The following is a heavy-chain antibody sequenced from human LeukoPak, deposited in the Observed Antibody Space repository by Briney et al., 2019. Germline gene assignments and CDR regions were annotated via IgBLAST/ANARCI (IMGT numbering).Heavy chain of an antibody. CDR2: INHSGST. D-gene: IGHD6-19*01. Sequence: PSETLSLTCAVYGGSFSGYYWSWIRQPPGKGLEWIGEINHSGSTNYNPSLKSRVTISVDTSKSQFSLKLSSVTAADTAVYYCARGSGWYWQGPVRLDFDYWGQGTLVTVSS. J-gene: IGHJ4*02. CDR1: GGSFSGYY. CDR3: ARGSGWYWQGPVRLDFDY. V-gene: IGHV4-34*01.